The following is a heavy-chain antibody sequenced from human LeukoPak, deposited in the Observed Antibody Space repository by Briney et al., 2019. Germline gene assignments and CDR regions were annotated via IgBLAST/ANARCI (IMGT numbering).Heavy chain of an antibody. CDR3: ARTGLTYYDFWSGYSSDGTPDY. CDR1: GFTFSSYA. Sequence: PGGSLRLSCAASGFTFSSYAMSWVRQAPGKGLEWVSATSGSGGSTYYADSVKGRFTISRDNSKNTLYLQMNSLRAEDTAVYYCARTGLTYYDFWSGYSSDGTPDYWGQGTLVTVSS. V-gene: IGHV3-23*01. J-gene: IGHJ4*02. CDR2: TSGSGGST. D-gene: IGHD3-3*01.